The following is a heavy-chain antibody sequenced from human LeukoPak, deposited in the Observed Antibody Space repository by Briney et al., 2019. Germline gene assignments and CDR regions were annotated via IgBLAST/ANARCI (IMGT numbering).Heavy chain of an antibody. D-gene: IGHD4-23*01. J-gene: IGHJ4*02. CDR2: IYYSGST. Sequence: KPSETLSLTCSVSDGSISNYYWSWIRQPPGKGLEWIGYIYYSGSTNYNPSLKSRVTILVDTSKSQFSLKVSSVTAADTAVYYCARGGNWFDYWGQGTRVTVSS. CDR1: DGSISNYY. V-gene: IGHV4-59*01. CDR3: ARGGNWFDY.